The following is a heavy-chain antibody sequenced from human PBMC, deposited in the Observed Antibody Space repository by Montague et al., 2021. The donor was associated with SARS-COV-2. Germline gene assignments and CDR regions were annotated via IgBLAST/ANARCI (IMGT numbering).Heavy chain of an antibody. CDR2: IYDSDTT. CDR1: GGSVISDTYV. D-gene: IGHD3-9*01. CDR3: ARAANILSGFYNHPFEY. Sequence: SETLSLTCTVAGGSVISDTYVWSWIRQPPGKGLEWIAYIYDSDTTNNNPCFWSRVSMSSDRSKNQFSLKLTSVTPAGTAVYYCARAANILSGFYNHPFEYWGQGILVTVSS. J-gene: IGHJ4*02. V-gene: IGHV4-61*01.